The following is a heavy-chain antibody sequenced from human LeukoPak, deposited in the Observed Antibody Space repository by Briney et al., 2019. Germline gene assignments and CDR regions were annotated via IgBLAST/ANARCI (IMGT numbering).Heavy chain of an antibody. J-gene: IGHJ5*02. CDR3: ARSYYDILTGYPQLNWFDP. V-gene: IGHV4-39*07. D-gene: IGHD3-9*01. Sequence: PSETLSLTCTVSGGSISSSSYYWGWIRQPPGKGLEWIGSIYYSGSTYYNPSLKSRVTISVDTSKNQFSLKLSSVTAADTAVYYCARSYYDILTGYPQLNWFDPWGQGTLVTVSS. CDR1: GGSISSSSYY. CDR2: IYYSGST.